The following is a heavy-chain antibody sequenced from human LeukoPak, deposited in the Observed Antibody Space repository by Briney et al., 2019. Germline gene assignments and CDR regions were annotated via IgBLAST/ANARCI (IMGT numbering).Heavy chain of an antibody. CDR3: AKGAGSG. D-gene: IGHD3-3*01. J-gene: IGHJ4*02. CDR2: IRYDGSNK. V-gene: IGHV3-30*02. CDR1: DFPFIGYT. Sequence: GGSLRLSCAASDFPFIGYTMHWVRQAPGKGLEWVAFIRYDGSNKYYADSVKGRFTISRDNSKNTLYLQMNSLRAEDTAVYYCAKGAGSGWGQGTLVTVSS.